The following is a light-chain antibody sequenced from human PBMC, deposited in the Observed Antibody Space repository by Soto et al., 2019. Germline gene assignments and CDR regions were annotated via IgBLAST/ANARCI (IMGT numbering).Light chain of an antibody. CDR2: LGS. J-gene: IGKJ1*01. Sequence: DIVMTQSPLSLPVTPGEPASISCRSSQSLLHSDGYIYLDWYLQRPGQSPQLLICLGSNRASGVPDRFSGSGSGTHFTLTISRVEAEDFGVYYCIQALQTPWTFGQGTRVDVK. CDR3: IQALQTPWT. V-gene: IGKV2-28*01. CDR1: QSLLHSDGYIY.